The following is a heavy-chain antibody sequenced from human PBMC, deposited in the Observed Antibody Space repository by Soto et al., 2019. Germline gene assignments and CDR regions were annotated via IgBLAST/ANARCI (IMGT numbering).Heavy chain of an antibody. V-gene: IGHV4-4*07. Sequence: QVQLQESGPGLVKPSETLSLTCTVSGGSISSYYWSWIRQPAGKGLEWIGRIYTSGSTNYNPSLKSRVTVSVDTSKDQFSLKLGTVTAADTAVDYCARDLSDYVILTGYSFDAFDIWGQGTMVTVSS. CDR2: IYTSGST. D-gene: IGHD3-9*01. CDR3: ARDLSDYVILTGYSFDAFDI. J-gene: IGHJ3*02. CDR1: GGSISSYY.